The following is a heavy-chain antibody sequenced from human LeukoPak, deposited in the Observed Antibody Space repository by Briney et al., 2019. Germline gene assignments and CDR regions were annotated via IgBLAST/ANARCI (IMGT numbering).Heavy chain of an antibody. CDR1: GYSISSGYY. D-gene: IGHD3-10*01. Sequence: PSETLSLTCTVSGYSISSGYYWGWIRQPPGKGLEWIGSIYHSGSTYYNPSLKSRVTISVDTSKNQFSLKLSSVTAADTAVYYCARDNYYRGSGSYLPMDVWGKGTTVTVSS. V-gene: IGHV4-38-2*02. CDR3: ARDNYYRGSGSYLPMDV. CDR2: IYHSGST. J-gene: IGHJ6*04.